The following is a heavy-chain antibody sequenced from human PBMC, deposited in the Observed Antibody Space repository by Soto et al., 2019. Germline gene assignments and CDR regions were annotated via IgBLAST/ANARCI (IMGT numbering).Heavy chain of an antibody. V-gene: IGHV1-69*01. CDR2: VSPPFRTS. Sequence: QVQLVQSGAEVKKPGSSVKVSCKTSGVSFNNNGIGWVRQAPGHGLEWMGGVSPPFRTSNYARKFQGRISITADASPGTVNMELSSLTSEDTAQYYCASVLYYGSGSYSPYGMDVWGQGTTVTVSS. J-gene: IGHJ6*02. CDR3: ASVLYYGSGSYSPYGMDV. CDR1: GVSFNNNG. D-gene: IGHD3-10*01.